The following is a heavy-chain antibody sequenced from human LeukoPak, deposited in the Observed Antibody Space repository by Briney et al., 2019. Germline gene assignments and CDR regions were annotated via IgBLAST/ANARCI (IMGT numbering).Heavy chain of an antibody. D-gene: IGHD3-22*01. V-gene: IGHV3-48*03. CDR3: ARDYDSSGYSDAFDI. Sequence: SGGSLRLSCAASGFTFSSYEMNWVRQAPGKGREWVSYISSSGSTIYYADSVKGRFTISRDNAKNSLYLQMNSLRAEDTAVYYCARDYDSSGYSDAFDIWGQGTMVTVSS. CDR2: ISSSGSTI. CDR1: GFTFSSYE. J-gene: IGHJ3*02.